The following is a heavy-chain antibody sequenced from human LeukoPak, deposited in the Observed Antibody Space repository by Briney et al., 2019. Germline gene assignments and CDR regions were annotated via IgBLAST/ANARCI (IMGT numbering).Heavy chain of an antibody. J-gene: IGHJ4*02. D-gene: IGHD6-19*01. CDR3: ARDGDSNGSYYFDS. CDR2: ILFDGSDT. Sequence: HTGGSLRLSCAASAFSFSAYTMHWVRQAPGKGLEWVATILFDGSDTSYADSVKGRFTISRDNPKNSLYLQMDSLRAEDTAIYYCARDGDSNGSYYFDSWGQGTLVTVSS. V-gene: IGHV3-30*04. CDR1: AFSFSAYT.